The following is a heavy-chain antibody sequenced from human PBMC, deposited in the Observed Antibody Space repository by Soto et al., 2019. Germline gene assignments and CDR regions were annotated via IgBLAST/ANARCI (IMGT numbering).Heavy chain of an antibody. CDR3: AREYTAWPLAYGLDV. Sequence: GGSLRLACVGSGFTFSTYGIKWVRQAPGKGLEWVSSISSRSDIYYADSVKGRFTISRDNAKNSVSLQMNSLRAEDTAVYYCAREYTAWPLAYGLDVWGQGTTVTVSS. CDR2: ISSRSDI. CDR1: GFTFSTYG. D-gene: IGHD2-2*02. J-gene: IGHJ6*02. V-gene: IGHV3-21*01.